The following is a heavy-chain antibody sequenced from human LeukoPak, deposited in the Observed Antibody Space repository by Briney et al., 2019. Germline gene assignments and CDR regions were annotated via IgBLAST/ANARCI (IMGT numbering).Heavy chain of an antibody. CDR1: GGTFSSYA. J-gene: IGHJ6*04. CDR3: ACGYCSSTSCRYGMDV. D-gene: IGHD2-2*03. V-gene: IGHV1-69*06. Sequence: ASVKVSWKASGGTFSSYAISWVRQAPAQGLEWMGGIIPIFGTANYAQKFQGRVTITADKSTSTAYMELSSLRSEDTAVYYCACGYCSSTSCRYGMDVWGKGTTVTVSS. CDR2: IIPIFGTA.